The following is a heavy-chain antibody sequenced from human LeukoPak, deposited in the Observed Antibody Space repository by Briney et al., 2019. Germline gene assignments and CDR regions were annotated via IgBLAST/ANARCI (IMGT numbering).Heavy chain of an antibody. CDR3: AKSGIAAAGQRGYFDY. J-gene: IGHJ4*02. D-gene: IGHD6-13*01. CDR1: GFTFSSFG. CDR2: ISNDGSNR. Sequence: GGSLRLSCAASGFTFSSFGIHWVRQAPGKGLEWVAVISNDGSNRYYADSVKGRFTISRDNSKNTVYLQMSSLRGEDTAVYYCAKSGIAAAGQRGYFDYWGQGTLVTVSS. V-gene: IGHV3-30*18.